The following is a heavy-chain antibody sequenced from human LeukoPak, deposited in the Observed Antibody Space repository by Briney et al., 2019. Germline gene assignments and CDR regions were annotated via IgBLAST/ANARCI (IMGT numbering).Heavy chain of an antibody. CDR2: ISGSGGST. V-gene: IGHV3-23*01. D-gene: IGHD3-3*01. CDR1: GSTFSSYA. J-gene: IGHJ4*02. Sequence: GGSLRLSCAASGSTFSSYAMSWVRQAPGKGLEWVSAISGSGGSTYYADSVKGRFTISRDNSKNTLYLQMNSLRAEDTAVYYCATPFKARYYDFWSGLDYWGQGTLVTVSS. CDR3: ATPFKARYYDFWSGLDY.